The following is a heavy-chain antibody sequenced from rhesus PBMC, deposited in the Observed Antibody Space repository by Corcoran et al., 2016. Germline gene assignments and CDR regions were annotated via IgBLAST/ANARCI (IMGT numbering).Heavy chain of an antibody. J-gene: IGHJ4*01. CDR3: ARTYSGSWNY. D-gene: IGHD6-25*01. V-gene: IGHV4-65*02. CDR2: IGGSSGTT. Sequence: QVHLQESGPGLVKPSDTLSLTCPVAGDSSSRGNWWSWLRLPPGKGLEWLGYIGGSSGTTYYNPSLKSRVTISKDTSKTQFSLNRNSVTAADTAVYYWARTYSGSWNYWGQGVLVTVSS. CDR1: GDSSSRGNW.